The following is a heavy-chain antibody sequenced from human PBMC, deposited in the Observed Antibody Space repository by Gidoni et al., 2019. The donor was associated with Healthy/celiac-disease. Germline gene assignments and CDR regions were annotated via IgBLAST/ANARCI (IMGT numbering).Heavy chain of an antibody. CDR3: ARELGMGEGY. CDR1: GGSISSYY. D-gene: IGHD7-27*01. J-gene: IGHJ4*02. Sequence: QVQLQASGPGLVKPSETLSLPCTVSGGSISSYYWSWIRQPPGKGLEWIGYIYYSGSTNYNPSLKSRVTISVDTSKNQFSLKLSSVTAADTAVYYCARELGMGEGYWGQGTLVTVSS. CDR2: IYYSGST. V-gene: IGHV4-59*01.